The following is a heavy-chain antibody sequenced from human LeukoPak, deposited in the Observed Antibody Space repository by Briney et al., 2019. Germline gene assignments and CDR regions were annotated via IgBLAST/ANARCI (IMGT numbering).Heavy chain of an antibody. CDR3: AKNRGNGYSRSIDY. D-gene: IGHD2-21*01. CDR1: GFTFDDYP. J-gene: IGHJ4*02. Sequence: PGGSLRLSCAASGFTFDDYPMHWVRQAPGKGLERVAGIKWNNDIIGYADSARGRFTISRDNAKNSLYLQMNSLRPEDTALYYCAKNRGNGYSRSIDYWGQGTLVTVPS. CDR2: IKWNNDII. V-gene: IGHV3-9*01.